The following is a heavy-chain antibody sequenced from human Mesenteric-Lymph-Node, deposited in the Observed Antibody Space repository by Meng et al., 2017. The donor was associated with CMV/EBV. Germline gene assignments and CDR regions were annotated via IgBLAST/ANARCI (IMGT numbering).Heavy chain of an antibody. V-gene: IGHV3-21*01. CDR1: GFTLSSYN. D-gene: IGHD2-15*01. CDR2: ISSSSSYI. Sequence: GGSLRLSCAASGFTLSSYNMNWVRQAPGKGLEWVSSISSSSSYISYADSVKGRFTISKGNAKNSLYLQMDSLRAEDTAVYYCATDHPLLADYWGQGTLVTVSS. CDR3: ATDHPLLADY. J-gene: IGHJ4*02.